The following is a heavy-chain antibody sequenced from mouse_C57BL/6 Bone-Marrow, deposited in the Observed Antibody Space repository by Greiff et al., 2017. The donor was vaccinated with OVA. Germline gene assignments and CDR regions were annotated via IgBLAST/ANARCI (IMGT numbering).Heavy chain of an antibody. J-gene: IGHJ3*01. V-gene: IGHV1-75*01. CDR2: IFPGSGST. CDR3: ARSGSPIYPRFAY. Sequence: VQLQQSGPELVKPGASVKISCKASGYTFTDYYINWVKQRPGQGLEWIGWIFPGSGSTYYNEKFKGQATLTVDKSSSTAYLLLSSLTSEDSAVYFCARSGSPIYPRFAYWGQGTLVTVSA. D-gene: IGHD2-1*01. CDR1: GYTFTDYY.